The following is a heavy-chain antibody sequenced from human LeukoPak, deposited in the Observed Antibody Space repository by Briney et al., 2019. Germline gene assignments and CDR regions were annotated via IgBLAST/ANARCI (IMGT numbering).Heavy chain of an antibody. CDR2: ISSSSSYI. CDR3: ARDRARFLEWSPLYYGMDV. V-gene: IGHV3-21*01. J-gene: IGHJ6*02. Sequence: GGSLRLSCAASGFAFNTYAMNWVRQAPGKGLEWVSSISSSSSYIYHADSVKGRFTISRDNAKNSLYLQMNSLRAEDTAVYYCARDRARFLEWSPLYYGMDVWGQGTTVTVSS. D-gene: IGHD3-3*01. CDR1: GFAFNTYA.